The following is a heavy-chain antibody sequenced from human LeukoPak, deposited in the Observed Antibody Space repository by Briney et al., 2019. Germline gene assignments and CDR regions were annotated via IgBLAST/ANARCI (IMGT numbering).Heavy chain of an antibody. CDR2: IYYSGST. Sequence: SETLSLTCTVSGDSISGSSYYWGWIRQHPGKGLEWIGYIYYSGSTYYNPSLKSRVTISVDTSKNQFSLKLSSVTAADTAVYYCAREARNGNIDYWGQGTLVTVSS. CDR3: AREARNGNIDY. V-gene: IGHV4-31*03. J-gene: IGHJ4*02. CDR1: GDSISGSSYY. D-gene: IGHD2/OR15-2a*01.